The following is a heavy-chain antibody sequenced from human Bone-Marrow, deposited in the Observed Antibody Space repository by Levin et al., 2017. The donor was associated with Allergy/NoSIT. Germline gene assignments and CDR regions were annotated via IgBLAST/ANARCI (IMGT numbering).Heavy chain of an antibody. CDR1: GFTFSNYA. V-gene: IGHV3-30-3*01. Sequence: GGSLRLSCAASGFTFSNYAMHWVRQAPGKGPEWVAAILSDGNNKYYADSVKGRFTISRDISRDTLYLQMDSLRVEDTTVYYCAKGGGPILGDAFDIWGQGTMVTVSS. J-gene: IGHJ3*02. D-gene: IGHD2-21*01. CDR3: AKGGGPILGDAFDI. CDR2: ILSDGNNK.